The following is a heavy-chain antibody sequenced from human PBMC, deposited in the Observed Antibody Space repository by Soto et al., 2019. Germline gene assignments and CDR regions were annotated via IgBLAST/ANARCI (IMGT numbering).Heavy chain of an antibody. J-gene: IGHJ6*02. CDR3: ARGESTGYYYYGMDV. CDR1: GGSFTGYH. CDR2: INHSGST. Sequence: PSETLSLTCAVYGGSFTGYHWRWIRQPPGKGLEWIGEINHSGSTNYKSSLKSRVTISVDTSKNQFSLKLSSVTAADTAVYYCARGESTGYYYYGMDVWGQGTTVT. D-gene: IGHD3-9*01. V-gene: IGHV4-34*01.